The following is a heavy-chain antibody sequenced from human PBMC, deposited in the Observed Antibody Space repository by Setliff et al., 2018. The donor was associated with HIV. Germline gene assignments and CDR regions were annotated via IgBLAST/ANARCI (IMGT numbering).Heavy chain of an antibody. CDR3: APLAAAGGY. Sequence: PSETLSLTCTVSGGSISSSSYYWGWIRQPPGKGLEWIGSIYYSGSTYYNPSLKSRVTISVDTSKNQFSLNLDSVTAADTAVYYCAPLAAAGGYWGQGTLVTVSS. CDR2: IYYSGST. J-gene: IGHJ4*02. D-gene: IGHD6-25*01. V-gene: IGHV4-39*01. CDR1: GGSISSSSYY.